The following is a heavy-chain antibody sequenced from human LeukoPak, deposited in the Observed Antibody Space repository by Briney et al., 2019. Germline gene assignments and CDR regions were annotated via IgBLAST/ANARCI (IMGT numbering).Heavy chain of an antibody. Sequence: SVKVSCKASGGTFSSYAISWVRQAPGQGLEWMGGIIPIFGTANYAQKLQGRVTITADESTSTAYMELSSLRSEDTAVYYCASGPYYYGSGSTYMGDYYYYYMDVWGKGTTVTVSS. J-gene: IGHJ6*03. D-gene: IGHD3-10*01. CDR3: ASGPYYYGSGSTYMGDYYYYYMDV. CDR1: GGTFSSYA. V-gene: IGHV1-69*01. CDR2: IIPIFGTA.